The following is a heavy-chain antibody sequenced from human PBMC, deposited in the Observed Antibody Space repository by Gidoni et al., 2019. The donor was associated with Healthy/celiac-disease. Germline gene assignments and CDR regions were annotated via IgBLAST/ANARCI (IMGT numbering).Heavy chain of an antibody. D-gene: IGHD4-17*01. CDR1: RFTFSRYA. Sequence: EVHLLESGGGLAQPGGSLRLSCSSSRFTFSRYALSWVRQAPGKGLEWVSAISGSGGSTYYAGSVKGRFTISRDNSKNTLYLQMNSLRAEDTAVYYCAKVRYGDYDYLDYWGQGTLVTVSS. CDR2: ISGSGGST. CDR3: AKVRYGDYDYLDY. J-gene: IGHJ4*02. V-gene: IGHV3-23*01.